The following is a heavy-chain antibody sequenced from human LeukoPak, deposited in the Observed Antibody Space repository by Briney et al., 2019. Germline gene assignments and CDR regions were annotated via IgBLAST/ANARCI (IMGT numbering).Heavy chain of an antibody. CDR2: IGVAANT. CDR1: GFTFSSYD. CDR3: ARQNTPHGNFDY. Sequence: PGGSLRLSCAASGFTFSSYDMHCVRQATGKGLEWVSAIGVAANTFYSGSVKGRFTISRENAKNSLYLLMSSLRAEDTAVYYCARQNTPHGNFDYWGQGTLVTVSS. V-gene: IGHV3-13*01. J-gene: IGHJ4*02. D-gene: IGHD1-26*01.